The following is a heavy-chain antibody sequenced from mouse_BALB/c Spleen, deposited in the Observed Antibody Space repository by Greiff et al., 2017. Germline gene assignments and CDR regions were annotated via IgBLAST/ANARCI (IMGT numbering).Heavy chain of an antibody. CDR3: ERGLNYGNYRHFDV. D-gene: IGHD2-1*01. V-gene: IGHV5-6-5*01. CDR2: ISSGGST. J-gene: IGHJ1*01. Sequence: VQLVESGGGLVKPGGSLILSCAASGVTFSSSAMPWVRQTPEKRLEWVASISSGGSTYYPISVKGRFTIYRDNASNILYLQMSSLRSEDTAMYYCERGLNYGNYRHFDVWGAGTTVTVSS. CDR1: GVTFSSSA.